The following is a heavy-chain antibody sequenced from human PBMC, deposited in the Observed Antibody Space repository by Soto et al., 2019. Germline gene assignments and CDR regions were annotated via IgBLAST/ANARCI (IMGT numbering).Heavy chain of an antibody. Sequence: PGESLKISCKGSGYSFTSYWIGWVRQMPGKGLEWMGIIYPGDSDTRYSPSFQGQVTISADKSISTAYLQWSSLKASDTAMYYCARRSITMVRGVIRGMDVWGQGTTVTVSS. V-gene: IGHV5-51*01. D-gene: IGHD3-10*01. J-gene: IGHJ6*02. CDR2: IYPGDSDT. CDR1: GYSFTSYW. CDR3: ARRSITMVRGVIRGMDV.